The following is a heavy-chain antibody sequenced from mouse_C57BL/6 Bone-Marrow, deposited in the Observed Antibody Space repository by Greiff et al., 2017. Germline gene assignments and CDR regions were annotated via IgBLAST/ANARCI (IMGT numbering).Heavy chain of an antibody. Sequence: QVQLQQPGAELVKPGASVKLSCKASGYTFTSYWMHWVKQRPGRGLEWIGRIDPNSGGTKYNEKFKSKATLTVDKPSSTAYMQLSSLTSEESAVYYCARSRLITTVRAAWFAYWGQGTLVTVSA. CDR1: GYTFTSYW. V-gene: IGHV1-72*01. D-gene: IGHD1-1*01. CDR3: ARSRLITTVRAAWFAY. J-gene: IGHJ3*01. CDR2: IDPNSGGT.